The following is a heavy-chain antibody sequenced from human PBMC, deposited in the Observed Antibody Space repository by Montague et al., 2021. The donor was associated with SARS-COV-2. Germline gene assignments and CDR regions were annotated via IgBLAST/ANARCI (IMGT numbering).Heavy chain of an antibody. Sequence: SETLSLTCTASAGSINNHYWSWIRQTPGKELEWIAYVYFSGTASYNPSLKSRVTISVDTSRNQFSLQLTSVTAADTAAYYCARRPSSGWSFDYWGQGTQVSVSS. D-gene: IGHD6-19*01. J-gene: IGHJ4*02. CDR1: AGSINNHY. CDR2: VYFSGTA. CDR3: ARRPSSGWSFDY. V-gene: IGHV4-59*08.